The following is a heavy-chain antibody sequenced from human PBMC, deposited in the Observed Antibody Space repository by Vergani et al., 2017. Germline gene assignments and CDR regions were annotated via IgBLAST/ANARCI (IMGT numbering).Heavy chain of an antibody. Sequence: QLQLQESGPGLVKPSATLSLTCSVSGASIRSSNYYWGWIRQPPGKGLEWIASIYYSGSTYYNPSLKRRVTISVDTSKNQFSLKLSSVTAADTAVYFGARHSTVEWLVKLGWIDPWGQGILVTVSS. J-gene: IGHJ5*02. CDR3: ARHSTVEWLVKLGWIDP. V-gene: IGHV4-39*01. CDR2: IYYSGST. CDR1: GASIRSSNYY. D-gene: IGHD6-19*01.